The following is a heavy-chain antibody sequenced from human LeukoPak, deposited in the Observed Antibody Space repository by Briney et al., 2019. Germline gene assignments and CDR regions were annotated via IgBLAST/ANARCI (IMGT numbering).Heavy chain of an antibody. V-gene: IGHV5-51*01. D-gene: IGHD5-18*01. CDR1: GYRFTSYW. Sequence: GESLKISCKGSGYRFTSYWIGWVRQMPGKGLEWMGIIYPGDSDTRYSPSFQGQVTISADKSISTAYLQWGSLKASDTAMYYCARRIQLDSFDYWGQGTLVTVSS. J-gene: IGHJ4*02. CDR3: ARRIQLDSFDY. CDR2: IYPGDSDT.